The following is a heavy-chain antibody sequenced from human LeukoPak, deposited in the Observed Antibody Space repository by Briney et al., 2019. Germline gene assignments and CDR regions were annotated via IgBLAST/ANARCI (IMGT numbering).Heavy chain of an antibody. Sequence: SETLSLTCTVSGGSISSGDYYWSWIRQPPGKGLEWIGYIYYSGSTYYNPSLKSRVTISVDTSKNQFSLKLSSVTAADTAVYYCARGDPYTYGHYFDHWGQGTLVTVSS. J-gene: IGHJ4*02. D-gene: IGHD5-18*01. CDR3: ARGDPYTYGHYFDH. V-gene: IGHV4-30-4*01. CDR1: GGSISSGDYY. CDR2: IYYSGST.